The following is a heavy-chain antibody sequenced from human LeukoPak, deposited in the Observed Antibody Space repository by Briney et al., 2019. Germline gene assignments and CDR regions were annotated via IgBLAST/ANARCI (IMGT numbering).Heavy chain of an antibody. CDR3: ASGKDSSGWEGEYFDY. Sequence: SVKVSCKASGGTFSSYAISWVRQAPGQGLEWMGRIIPILGIANYAQKFQGRVTITADKSTSTAYMELSSLRSEDTAVYYCASGKDSSGWEGEYFDYWGQGTLVSVSS. CDR2: IIPILGIA. CDR1: GGTFSSYA. D-gene: IGHD6-19*01. V-gene: IGHV1-69*04. J-gene: IGHJ4*02.